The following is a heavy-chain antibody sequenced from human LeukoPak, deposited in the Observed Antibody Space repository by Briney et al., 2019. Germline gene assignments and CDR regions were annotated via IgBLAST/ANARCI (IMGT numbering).Heavy chain of an antibody. CDR1: GFTFGDYA. V-gene: IGHV3-49*03. Sequence: GGSLRLSCTASGFTFGDYAMSWFRQAPGKGLEWVGFIRSKAYGGTTEYAASVKGRFTISRDDSKNTLYLQMNSLKTEDTAVYYCTICYYYDSSGARRDFDYWGQGTLVTVSS. CDR3: TICYYYDSSGARRDFDY. D-gene: IGHD3-22*01. J-gene: IGHJ4*02. CDR2: IRSKAYGGTT.